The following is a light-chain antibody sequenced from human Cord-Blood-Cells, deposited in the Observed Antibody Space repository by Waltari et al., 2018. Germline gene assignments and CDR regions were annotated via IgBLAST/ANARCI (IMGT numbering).Light chain of an antibody. V-gene: IGKV2-28*01. J-gene: IGKJ1*01. CDR3: MQALQTPRT. Sequence: DIVMTQSPLSLPVTPGEPASISCRSSQSLLHSNGYNYLDWYLQKPGQSPQLLIYLGSNRASGVPDRFSGSGSGTDVTLKSSRVEAEDVGVYYCMQALQTPRTFGQGTKVEIK. CDR1: QSLLHSNGYNY. CDR2: LGS.